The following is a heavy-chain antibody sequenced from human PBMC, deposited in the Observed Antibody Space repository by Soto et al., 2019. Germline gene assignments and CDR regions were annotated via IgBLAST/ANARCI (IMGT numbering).Heavy chain of an antibody. CDR3: ARDRGSGWYEVLGY. J-gene: IGHJ4*02. CDR1: GYTFTSYG. D-gene: IGHD6-19*01. V-gene: IGHV1-18*01. Sequence: QVQLVQSGAEVKKPGASVKVSCKASGYTFTSYGISWVRQAPGQGLEWMGWISAYNGNTNYAQKLQGRVTMTTDTXXSTADMELRSLRSDDTAVYYCARDRGSGWYEVLGYWGQGTLVTVSS. CDR2: ISAYNGNT.